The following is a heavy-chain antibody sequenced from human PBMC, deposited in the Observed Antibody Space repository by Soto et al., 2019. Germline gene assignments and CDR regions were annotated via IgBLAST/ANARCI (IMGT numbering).Heavy chain of an antibody. CDR3: ARGFELSAQGMDV. Sequence: SETLSLTCTVSGGSISGFYWSWIRQSPGKGLEWIGYHYYSGNTNYNPSLRSRVTMSLDTSKNQFSLILRSVTAADTAVYYCARGFELSAQGMDVWGQGTTVTVSS. CDR1: GGSISGFY. V-gene: IGHV4-59*13. CDR2: HYYSGNT. J-gene: IGHJ6*02. D-gene: IGHD3-16*02.